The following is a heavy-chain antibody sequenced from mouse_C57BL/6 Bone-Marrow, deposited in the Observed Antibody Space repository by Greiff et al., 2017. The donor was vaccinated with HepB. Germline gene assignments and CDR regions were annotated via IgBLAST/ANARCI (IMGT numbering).Heavy chain of an antibody. Sequence: VQLQQSGAELVRPGASVKLSCTASGFNIKDDYMHWVKQRPEQGLEWIGWIDPENGNTEYASKFQGKATITADTSSNTAYLQLSSLTSEDTAVYYCSTVTLGNWGQGTLVTVSA. J-gene: IGHJ3*01. CDR3: STVTLGN. D-gene: IGHD4-1*01. CDR1: GFNIKDDY. V-gene: IGHV14-4*01. CDR2: IDPENGNT.